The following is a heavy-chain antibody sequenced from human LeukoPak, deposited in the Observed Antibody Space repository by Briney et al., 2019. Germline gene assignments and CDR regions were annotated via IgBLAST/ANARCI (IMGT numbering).Heavy chain of an antibody. CDR3: ARGGYSSGLDY. Sequence: GGSPRLSCEASGITLNNYWLHWVRQAPGKGLVWVSRVDTDGSGTIYADSVKGRFTVSRDDAKNTLYLQMISLRAEDTAVYYCARGGYSSGLDYWGQGILVTVSS. CDR1: GITLNNYW. J-gene: IGHJ4*02. CDR2: VDTDGSGT. V-gene: IGHV3-74*01. D-gene: IGHD6-19*01.